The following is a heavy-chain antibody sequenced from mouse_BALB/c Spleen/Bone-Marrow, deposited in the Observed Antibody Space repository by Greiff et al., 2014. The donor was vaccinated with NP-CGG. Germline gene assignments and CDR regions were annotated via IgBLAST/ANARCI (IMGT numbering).Heavy chain of an antibody. D-gene: IGHD2-4*01. V-gene: IGHV5-2*01. CDR3: ARHRYDYDGAMDY. CDR2: INSDGGST. J-gene: IGHJ4*01. CDR1: EYDFPSHD. Sequence: EVQGLESGGGLVQPGESLELSCESTEYDFPSHDMSWVRKTPERRLELVAAINSDGGSTYYPDTMERRFIISRDTTKKTLYLQMSSLRSEDTALYYCARHRYDYDGAMDYWGQGTSVTVSS.